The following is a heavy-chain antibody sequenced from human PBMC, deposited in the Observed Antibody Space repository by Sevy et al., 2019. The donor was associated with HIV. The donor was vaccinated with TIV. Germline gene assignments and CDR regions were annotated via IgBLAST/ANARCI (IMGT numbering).Heavy chain of an antibody. D-gene: IGHD3-22*01. CDR3: ARVQSSGSDYYYGMDV. CDR2: ISSSGSTI. J-gene: IGHJ6*02. V-gene: IGHV3-11*01. Sequence: GGSLRLSCAASGFTFSDYYMSWIRQAPGKGLEWVSYISSSGSTIYYADSVKGRVTISRDNAKNSLYLQMNSLRAEDTAVYYCARVQSSGSDYYYGMDVWGQGTTVTVSS. CDR1: GFTFSDYY.